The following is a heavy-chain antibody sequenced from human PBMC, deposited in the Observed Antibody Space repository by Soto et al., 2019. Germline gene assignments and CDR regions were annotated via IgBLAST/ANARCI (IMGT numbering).Heavy chain of an antibody. CDR2: IYYSGST. Sequence: QLQLQESGPGLVKPSETLSLTCPVSGGSISSSSSYWVWIRQPPGKGLEWIGMIYYSGSTYYNPSHKSRGTISVGATKTQFSLKLSSVTAADTAVYFCPRLQTAGSWYFDLWCRGTPVTVSS. CDR3: PRLQTAGSWYFDL. J-gene: IGHJ2*01. CDR1: GGSISSSSSY. D-gene: IGHD2-21*02. V-gene: IGHV4-39*01.